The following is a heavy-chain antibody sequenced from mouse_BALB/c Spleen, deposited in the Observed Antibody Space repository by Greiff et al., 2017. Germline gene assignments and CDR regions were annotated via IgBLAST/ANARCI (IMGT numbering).Heavy chain of an antibody. CDR3: ARYYGSTWYFDV. J-gene: IGHJ1*01. D-gene: IGHD1-1*01. CDR1: GDSITSGY. CDR2: ISYSGST. V-gene: IGHV3-8*02. Sequence: EVQLQESGPSLVKPSQTLSLTCSVTGDSITSGYWNWIRKFPGNKLEYMGYISYSGSTYYNPSLKSRISITRDTSKNQYYLQLNSVTTEDTATYYCARYYGSTWYFDVWGAGTTVTVSS.